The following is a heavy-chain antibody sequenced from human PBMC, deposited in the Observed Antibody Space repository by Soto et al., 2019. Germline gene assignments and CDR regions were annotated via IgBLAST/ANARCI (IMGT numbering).Heavy chain of an antibody. CDR3: ARVKEKYSSSRGWFDP. J-gene: IGHJ5*02. CDR1: GGSFSGYY. CDR2: INHSGST. Sequence: QVQLQQWGAGLLKPSETLSLTCAVYGGSFSGYYWSWIRQPPGKGLEWIGEINHSGSTNYNPSLKSRVTISVDTSKNQFSLKLSSVTAADTAVYYCARVKEKYSSSRGWFDPWGQGTPVTVSS. D-gene: IGHD6-6*01. V-gene: IGHV4-34*01.